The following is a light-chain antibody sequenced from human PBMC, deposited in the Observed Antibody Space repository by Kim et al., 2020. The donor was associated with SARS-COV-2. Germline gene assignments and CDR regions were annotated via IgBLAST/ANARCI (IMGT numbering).Light chain of an antibody. J-gene: IGKJ4*01. CDR3: QWYGSSRT. V-gene: IGKV3-20*01. CDR2: GAS. CDR1: QSVSSSY. Sequence: EIVLTQSPATLSLSPGERATLSCRASQSVSSSYLAWYQQKPGQPPRLLNAGASSRATGIPERFSGSGSGTDFTITISRLEPEDVAVYYYQWYGSSRTFGEGTKVDIK.